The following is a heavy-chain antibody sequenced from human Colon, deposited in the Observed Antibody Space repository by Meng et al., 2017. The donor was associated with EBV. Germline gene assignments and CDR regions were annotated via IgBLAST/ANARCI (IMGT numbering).Heavy chain of an antibody. CDR1: GGSISSGNHY. D-gene: IGHD4-17*01. V-gene: IGHV4-31*03. CDR2: IYYSGST. Sequence: QGHLQESGPGLVKPSQTLSLTCTVSGGSISSGNHYWSWIRQHPGKGLEYIGYIYYSGSTYYNPSLKSRVIISVDTSKNQFSLRLNSVTAADTAVYYCASLYGDSSVWYLDLWGRGTLVTVSS. J-gene: IGHJ2*01. CDR3: ASLYGDSSVWYLDL.